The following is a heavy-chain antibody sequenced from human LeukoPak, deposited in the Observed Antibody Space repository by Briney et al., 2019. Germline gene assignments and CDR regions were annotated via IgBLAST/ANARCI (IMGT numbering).Heavy chain of an antibody. Sequence: GESLRLSCAASGFTLSSYSMNWVRQAPGKGLEWVSYISGSSSTIYYADSVKGRFIISRDNAKNSLYLQMNSLRAEDTAVYYCARSGPCSSTTCSLGTGDYWGQGTLVTVSS. J-gene: IGHJ4*02. CDR3: ARSGPCSSTTCSLGTGDY. CDR2: ISGSSSTI. CDR1: GFTLSSYS. V-gene: IGHV3-48*01. D-gene: IGHD2-2*01.